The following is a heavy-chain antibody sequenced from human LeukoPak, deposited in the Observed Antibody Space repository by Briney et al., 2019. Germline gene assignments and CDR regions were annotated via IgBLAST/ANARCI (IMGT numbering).Heavy chain of an antibody. CDR3: ARDPSGVLDYDILTGYSFDY. V-gene: IGHV1-2*02. CDR1: GYTFTSYY. CDR2: INPNSGGT. D-gene: IGHD3-9*01. Sequence: ASVKVSCKASGYTFTSYYMHWVRQAPGQGLEWMGWINPNSGGTNYAQKFQGRVTMTRDTSISTAYMELSRLRSDDTAVYYCARDPSGVLDYDILTGYSFDYWGQGTLVTVSS. J-gene: IGHJ4*02.